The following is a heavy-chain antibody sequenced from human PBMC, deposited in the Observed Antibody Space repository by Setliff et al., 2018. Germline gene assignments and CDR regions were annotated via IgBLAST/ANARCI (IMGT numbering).Heavy chain of an antibody. CDR1: GYTFTNYY. CDR2: INPRAGTT. Sequence: ASVKVSCKASGYTFTNYYINWVRQAPGQGLEWMGIINPRAGTTSYAQKLQGRVTMTWDTSTNTVYMELSSLRSEDTAVYYCARGGSPDCSTAGCRYGDYVYWGQGTQVTVS. CDR3: ARGGSPDCSTAGCRYGDYVY. J-gene: IGHJ4*02. V-gene: IGHV1-46*03. D-gene: IGHD2-2*01.